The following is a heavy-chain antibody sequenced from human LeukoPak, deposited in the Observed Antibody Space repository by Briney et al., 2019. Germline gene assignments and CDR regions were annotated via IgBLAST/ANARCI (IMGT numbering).Heavy chain of an antibody. CDR3: AGDGSSWSGYGY. Sequence: SETLSLTCAVYGGSFSGYYWSWIRQPPGKGLEWIGEINHSGSTNYNPSLKSRVTISVDTSKNQFSLKLSSVTAADTAVYYCAGDGSSWSGYGYWGQGTLVTVSS. J-gene: IGHJ4*02. CDR1: GGSFSGYY. CDR2: INHSGST. D-gene: IGHD6-13*01. V-gene: IGHV4-34*01.